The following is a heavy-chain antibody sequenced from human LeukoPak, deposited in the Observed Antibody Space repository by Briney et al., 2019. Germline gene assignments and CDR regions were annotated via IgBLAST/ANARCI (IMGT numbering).Heavy chain of an antibody. V-gene: IGHV1-24*01. J-gene: IGHJ5*02. CDR1: GHSHIDLS. CDR3: VTGQVVRGVMGVWFDT. CDR2: LDPEVGEA. D-gene: IGHD3-10*01. Sequence: ASGKVSCKVAGHSHIDLSMHWGRQGPGKGLEWRGGLDPEVGEAIYAQKFQGRGTMTEDTSTDTTNTYPSNLTSEDPAVYFCVTGQVVRGVMGVWFDTWGQGTLVTASS.